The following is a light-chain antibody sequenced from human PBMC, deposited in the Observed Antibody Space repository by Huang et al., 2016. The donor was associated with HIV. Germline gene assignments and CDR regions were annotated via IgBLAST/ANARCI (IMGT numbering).Light chain of an antibody. V-gene: IGKV3-15*01. CDR1: QSVRSN. CDR3: QQYNNWPRT. CDR2: GAS. Sequence: EIVMTQSPATLSVSPGGRATLSCRASQSVRSNLAWYQQKPGQSPRLLIYGASTRATGIPARFSGSGSGTEFTLTISSLQSEDFAVYYCQQYNNWPRTFGQGTKVEIK. J-gene: IGKJ1*01.